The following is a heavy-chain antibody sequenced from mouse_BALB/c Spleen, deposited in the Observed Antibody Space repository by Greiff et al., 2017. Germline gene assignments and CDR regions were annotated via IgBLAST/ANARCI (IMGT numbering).Heavy chain of an antibody. V-gene: IGHV5-6-5*01. D-gene: IGHD1-1*01. Sequence: EVQGVESGGGLVKPGGSLKLSCAASGFTFSSYAMSWVRQTPEKRLEWVASISSGGSTYYPDSVKGRFTISRDNARNILYLQMSSLRSEDTAMYYCARGYDGAWFAYWGQGTLVTVSA. CDR3: ARGYDGAWFAY. J-gene: IGHJ3*01. CDR1: GFTFSSYA. CDR2: ISSGGST.